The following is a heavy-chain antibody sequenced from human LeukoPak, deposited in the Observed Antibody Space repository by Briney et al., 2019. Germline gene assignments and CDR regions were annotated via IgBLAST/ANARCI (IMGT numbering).Heavy chain of an antibody. CDR2: IYSDGST. CDR1: GITVTSDY. Sequence: GGSLRLSCAASGITVTSDYMSWVRQAPGKGLEWVSTIYSDGSTYYAGSVKGRFTISRDNSKNTLYLQMNTLRADDTAVYYCARGGGAYCGGDCHRNFDYWGQGTLVTVSS. CDR3: ARGGGAYCGGDCHRNFDY. V-gene: IGHV3-66*01. J-gene: IGHJ4*02. D-gene: IGHD2-21*02.